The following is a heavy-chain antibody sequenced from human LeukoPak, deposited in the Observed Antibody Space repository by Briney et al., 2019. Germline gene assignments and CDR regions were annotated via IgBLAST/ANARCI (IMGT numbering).Heavy chain of an antibody. CDR3: AAEMLSVPDAFDI. CDR1: GYTFTSYD. D-gene: IGHD3-10*02. Sequence: ASVKVSCKASGYTFTSYDINWVRQAPGQGLEWMGWISAYNGNTNYAQKLQGRVTMTTDTSTSTAYMELRSLRSDDTAVYYCAAEMLSVPDAFDIWGQGTMVTVSS. CDR2: ISAYNGNT. J-gene: IGHJ3*02. V-gene: IGHV1-18*01.